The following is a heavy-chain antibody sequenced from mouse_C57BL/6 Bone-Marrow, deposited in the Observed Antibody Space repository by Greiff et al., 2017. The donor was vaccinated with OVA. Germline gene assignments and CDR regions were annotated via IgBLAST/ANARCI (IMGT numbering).Heavy chain of an antibody. CDR3: ARLGFYWNVGYFDV. CDR1: GYTFTSYW. J-gene: IGHJ1*03. Sequence: QVQLQQSGTELVKPGASVKLSCKASGYTFTSYWMHWVKQRPGQGLEWIGNINPSNGGTNYNEKFKSKATLTVDKTSSTAYMQLSSLTSEDSAVYYCARLGFYWNVGYFDVWGTGTTVTVSS. D-gene: IGHD1-1*01. V-gene: IGHV1-53*01. CDR2: INPSNGGT.